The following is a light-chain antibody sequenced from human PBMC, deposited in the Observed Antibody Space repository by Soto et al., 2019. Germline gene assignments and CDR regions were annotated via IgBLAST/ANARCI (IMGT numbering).Light chain of an antibody. Sequence: VLTQSPATLSVSPGERVTLSCRASENVCTNLAWYQQRPGQPPRLLIYGSSTRATGISATFSGSGSRTEFTLTISSLQSEDSAVYYCQQYNNWGLSFGGGTRVEIK. CDR3: QQYNNWGLS. J-gene: IGKJ4*01. CDR2: GSS. V-gene: IGKV3D-15*01. CDR1: ENVCTN.